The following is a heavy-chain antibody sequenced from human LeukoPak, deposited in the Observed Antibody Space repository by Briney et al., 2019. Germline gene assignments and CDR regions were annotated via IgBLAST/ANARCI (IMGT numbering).Heavy chain of an antibody. J-gene: IGHJ4*02. D-gene: IGHD5-18*01. Sequence: SGGSLRLSCTASGFTFSDYYMNWIRQAPGKGLEWVSYIDSGITMYYADSVKGRFTISRDNAKNSLHLQMNSLRAEDTAVYYCASGGYNYGRYYFDYWGQGILVTVSS. CDR1: GFTFSDYY. CDR3: ASGGYNYGRYYFDY. V-gene: IGHV3-11*01. CDR2: IDSGITM.